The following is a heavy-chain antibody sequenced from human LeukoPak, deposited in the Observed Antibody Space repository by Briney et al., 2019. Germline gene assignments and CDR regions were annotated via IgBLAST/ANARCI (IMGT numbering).Heavy chain of an antibody. CDR2: ITRTGSNI. J-gene: IGHJ5*02. CDR3: AKDMGGRLGP. V-gene: IGHV3-23*01. CDR1: GFTISSSA. D-gene: IGHD1-26*01. Sequence: GGSLRLSCAATGFTISSSATTWVRQAPGKGLDWVSTITRTGSNIFYADSVKGRFTISRDNPNNTLYLQMNSLRVEDTAIYFCAKDMGGRLGPWGQGTLVTVSS.